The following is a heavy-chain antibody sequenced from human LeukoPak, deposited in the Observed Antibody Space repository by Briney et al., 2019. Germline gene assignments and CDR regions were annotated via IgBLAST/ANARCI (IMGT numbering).Heavy chain of an antibody. J-gene: IGHJ4*02. CDR3: ASREGDYGY. CDR2: IIPILGIA. Sequence: ASVTVSCKASGGTFSSYAISWVRQAPGQGLEWMGRIIPILGIANYAQKFQGRVTITADKSTSTAYMELSSLRSEDTAVYYCASREGDYGYWGQGTLVTVSS. V-gene: IGHV1-69*04. D-gene: IGHD4-17*01. CDR1: GGTFSSYA.